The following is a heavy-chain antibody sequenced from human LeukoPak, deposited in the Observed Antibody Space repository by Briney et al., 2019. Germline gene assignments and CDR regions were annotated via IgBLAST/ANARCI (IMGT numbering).Heavy chain of an antibody. J-gene: IGHJ4*02. V-gene: IGHV4-34*01. CDR3: ARRRRGYGSGSYDY. D-gene: IGHD3-10*01. Sequence: SETLSLTCTVYGGSFSDYYWTWIRQPPGKGLEWIGEINHSGSTTNYNPSLRNRVTISVDMYKNQFSLKLISVTAADAAVYYCARRRRGYGSGSYDYWGQGTLVTVSS. CDR1: GGSFSDYY. CDR2: INHSGSTT.